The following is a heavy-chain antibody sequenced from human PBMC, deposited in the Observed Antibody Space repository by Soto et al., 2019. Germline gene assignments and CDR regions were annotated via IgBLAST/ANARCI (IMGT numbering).Heavy chain of an antibody. CDR3: ARGWFGPDV. CDR2: IDNAGTDS. J-gene: IGHJ6*04. CDR1: GFTLSGRS. V-gene: IGHV3-74*01. D-gene: IGHD3-10*01. Sequence: EVQLVESGGGLVQPGGSLRLSCAASGFTLSGRSMHWVRQAPGKGLVWVSGIDNAGTDSTYADSVKGRFTTSRDNAKTMLYLQMNIVRIEGTGVFFSARGWFGPDVWGKGTTVTVSS.